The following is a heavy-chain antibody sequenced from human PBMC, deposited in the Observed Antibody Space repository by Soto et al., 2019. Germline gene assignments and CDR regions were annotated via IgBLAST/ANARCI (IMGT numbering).Heavy chain of an antibody. Sequence: DVQLLESGGGLVQPGGSLRLSCAASGFTFNNYAISWVRQAPGKGLEWVSTITGSGDSAYYADSVKGRFIISRDNSKNTLYMQMHGLGAEDSAIYYCAKGRGTNYSSHMDVWGGGTTVTVSS. J-gene: IGHJ6*03. CDR2: ITGSGDSA. D-gene: IGHD1-26*01. CDR1: GFTFNNYA. CDR3: AKGRGTNYSSHMDV. V-gene: IGHV3-23*01.